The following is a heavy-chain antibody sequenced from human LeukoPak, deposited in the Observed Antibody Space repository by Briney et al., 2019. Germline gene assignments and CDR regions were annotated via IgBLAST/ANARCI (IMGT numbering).Heavy chain of an antibody. V-gene: IGHV4-39*01. J-gene: IGHJ2*01. CDR1: GGSISRSSYY. CDR2: IHYSGII. Sequence: PSETLSLTCTVSGGSISRSSYYWGCIRQPPGKGLEWIGSIHYSGIIYYNPSLKSRVTISVDTSKNHFSLKLSSVTAADTAVYYCARHQEVDFDLWGRSTLVTVSS. CDR3: ARHQEVDFDL.